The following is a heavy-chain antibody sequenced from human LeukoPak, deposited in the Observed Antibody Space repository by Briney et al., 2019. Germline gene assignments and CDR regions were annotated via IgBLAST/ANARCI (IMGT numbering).Heavy chain of an antibody. Sequence: ASVKVSCKASGYTFTSYGISWVRQAPGQGLEWMGWISAYNGNTNYAQKLQGRVTMTTDTSTSTAYMELRSLRSDDTAVYYCARNSSSSGGFYYYYYMDVWGKGTTVTVSS. CDR2: ISAYNGNT. D-gene: IGHD6-6*01. J-gene: IGHJ6*03. CDR3: ARNSSSSGGFYYYYYMDV. V-gene: IGHV1-18*01. CDR1: GYTFTSYG.